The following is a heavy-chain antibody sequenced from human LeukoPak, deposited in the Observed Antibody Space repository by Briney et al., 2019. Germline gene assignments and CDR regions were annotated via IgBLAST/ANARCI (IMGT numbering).Heavy chain of an antibody. Sequence: ASVKVSCKASGYTFTSYGISWVRQAPGQGLEWMGWISAYNGNTNYAQKLQGRVTMTTDTSTSTAYMELRSLRSDDTAVYYCASKNGEPGYYYMDVWGKGTTVTVSS. CDR1: GYTFTSYG. CDR2: ISAYNGNT. V-gene: IGHV1-18*01. CDR3: ASKNGEPGYYYMDV. D-gene: IGHD1-14*01. J-gene: IGHJ6*03.